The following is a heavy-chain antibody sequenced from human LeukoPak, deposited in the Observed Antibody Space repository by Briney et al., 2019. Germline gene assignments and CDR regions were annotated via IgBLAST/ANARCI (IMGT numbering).Heavy chain of an antibody. CDR3: AKFDIAVAGTLVGYFDY. CDR1: GFTFDDYA. D-gene: IGHD6-19*01. CDR2: ISWNSGSI. Sequence: GGSLRLSCAASGFTFDDYAMHWVRQAPGKGLEWVSGISWNSGSIGYADSVKGRFTISRDNAKNSLYLQMNSLRAEDTALYYCAKFDIAVAGTLVGYFDYWGQGTLVTVSS. J-gene: IGHJ4*02. V-gene: IGHV3-9*01.